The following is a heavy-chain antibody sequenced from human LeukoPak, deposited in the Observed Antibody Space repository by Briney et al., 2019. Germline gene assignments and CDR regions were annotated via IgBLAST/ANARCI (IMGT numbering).Heavy chain of an antibody. J-gene: IGHJ4*02. Sequence: GGSLRLSCAASGFTFSSYGMHWVRQAPGKGLEWVAVIWYDGSNKYYADSAKGRFTISRDNSKNTLYLQMNSLRAEDTAVYYCAKPSRFWSGYSYPTVDFDYWGQGTLATVSS. V-gene: IGHV3-33*06. CDR3: AKPSRFWSGYSYPTVDFDY. CDR1: GFTFSSYG. D-gene: IGHD3-3*01. CDR2: IWYDGSNK.